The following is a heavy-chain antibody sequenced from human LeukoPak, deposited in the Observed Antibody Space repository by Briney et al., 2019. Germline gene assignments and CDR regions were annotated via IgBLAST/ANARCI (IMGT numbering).Heavy chain of an antibody. CDR3: ARDNAPLVVVPAALDY. D-gene: IGHD2-2*01. J-gene: IGHJ4*02. CDR2: IKQDGSEK. Sequence: GSLRLSRAASGFTLSSYWMSWVRQAPGKGLEWVANIKQDGSEKYYVDSVKGRFTISRDNAKNSLYLQMNSLRAEDTAVYYCARDNAPLVVVPAALDYWGQGTLVTVSS. CDR1: GFTLSSYW. V-gene: IGHV3-7*01.